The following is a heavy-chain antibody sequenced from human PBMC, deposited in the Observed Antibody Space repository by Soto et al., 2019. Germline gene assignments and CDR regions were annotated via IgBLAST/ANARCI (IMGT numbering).Heavy chain of an antibody. J-gene: IGHJ3*02. V-gene: IGHV3-66*01. Sequence: GGSLRLSCAASGFTVSSNYMSWVRQAPGKGLEWVSVIYGGGSTYYADSVKGRFTISRDNSKNTLYLQMNSLRAEDTALYYCASPVIDYDILTGYYNPRDAFDIWGQGTMVTVSS. CDR3: ASPVIDYDILTGYYNPRDAFDI. D-gene: IGHD3-9*01. CDR1: GFTVSSNY. CDR2: IYGGGST.